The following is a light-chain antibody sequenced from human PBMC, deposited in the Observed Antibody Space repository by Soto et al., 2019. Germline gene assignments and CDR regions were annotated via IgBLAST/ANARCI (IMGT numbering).Light chain of an antibody. V-gene: IGLV2-14*01. CDR2: EGS. CDR1: SSDLGGYNY. CDR3: NSYTCSSAIEV. J-gene: IGLJ1*01. Sequence: THPASVSGSPGQSITISCTGTSSDLGGYNYFSWYQQHPGKAPKLIIYEGSNRPTGVSNRFSGYKSGHTASLTISGLQSADEADYFCNSYTCSSAIEVFGSGTKVTV.